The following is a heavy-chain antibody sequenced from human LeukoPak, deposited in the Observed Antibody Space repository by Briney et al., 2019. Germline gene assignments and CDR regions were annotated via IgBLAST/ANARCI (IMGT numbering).Heavy chain of an antibody. CDR3: AKEASIVVVPAAIGLDY. J-gene: IGHJ4*02. Sequence: SGGSLRLSCAASGFTFSSYGMHWVRQAPGKGLEWVAVISYDGSNKYYADSVKGRFTISRDNSKNTLYLQMNSLRAGDMAVYYCAKEASIVVVPAAIGLDYWGQGTLVTVSS. CDR2: ISYDGSNK. CDR1: GFTFSSYG. D-gene: IGHD2-2*01. V-gene: IGHV3-30*18.